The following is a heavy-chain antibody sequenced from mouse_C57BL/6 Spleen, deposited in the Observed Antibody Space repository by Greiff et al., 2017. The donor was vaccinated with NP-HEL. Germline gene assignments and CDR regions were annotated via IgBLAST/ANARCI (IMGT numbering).Heavy chain of an antibody. V-gene: IGHV5-4*01. CDR3: ARDGGYYGSTFDY. D-gene: IGHD1-1*01. CDR1: GFTFSSYA. Sequence: EVKLMESGGGLVKPGGSLKLSCAASGFTFSSYAMSWVRQTPEKRLEWVATISDGGSYTYYPDNVKGRFTISRDNAKNNLYLQMSHLKSEDTAMYYCARDGGYYGSTFDYWGQGTTLTVSS. J-gene: IGHJ2*01. CDR2: ISDGGSYT.